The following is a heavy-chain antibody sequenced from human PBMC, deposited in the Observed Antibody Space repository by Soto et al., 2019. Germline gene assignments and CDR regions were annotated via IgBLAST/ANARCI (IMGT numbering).Heavy chain of an antibody. Sequence: PSETLSLTCTVSGGSVSSGSYYWMWIRHPPGKGLEWIGYIYYSGSTNYNPSLKSRVTISVDTSKNQFSLKLSSVTAADTAVYYCARGGIVVVPAAMTGQYYYYYYGMDVWGQGTTVTVSS. V-gene: IGHV4-61*01. CDR1: GGSVSSGSYY. J-gene: IGHJ6*02. CDR3: ARGGIVVVPAAMTGQYYYYYYGMDV. CDR2: IYYSGST. D-gene: IGHD2-2*01.